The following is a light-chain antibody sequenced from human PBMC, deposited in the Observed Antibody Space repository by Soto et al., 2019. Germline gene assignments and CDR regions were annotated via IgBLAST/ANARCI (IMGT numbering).Light chain of an antibody. Sequence: QAVLTQPASVSGSPGQSITISCTGTYSDVGNYNLVSWYQQHPGKAPKLIIYEVSNRPSGVSNRFSGSKSGNTASLTISGLQAEDEADYYCSSYTSSSTLVFGGGTKLTVL. CDR2: EVS. CDR1: YSDVGNYNL. CDR3: SSYTSSSTLV. J-gene: IGLJ3*02. V-gene: IGLV2-14*02.